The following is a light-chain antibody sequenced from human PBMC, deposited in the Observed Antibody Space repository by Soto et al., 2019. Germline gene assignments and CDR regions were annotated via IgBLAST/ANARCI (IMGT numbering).Light chain of an antibody. V-gene: IGKV4-1*01. J-gene: IGKJ5*01. CDR3: QQDYSTPIT. Sequence: DIVLTQSPDSLAVSLGERATINCKSSLSVLYSSNNKNYLAWYQQKPGQPPKLLIYWASTRESGVPDRFSGTGSGTDFTLTISSLQAEDVAVYYCQQDYSTPITFGQGTRLEIK. CDR1: LSVLYSSNNKNY. CDR2: WAS.